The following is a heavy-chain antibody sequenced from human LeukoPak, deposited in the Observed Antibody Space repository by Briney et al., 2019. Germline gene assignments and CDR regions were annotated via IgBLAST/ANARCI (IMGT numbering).Heavy chain of an antibody. V-gene: IGHV3-15*01. J-gene: IGHJ4*02. CDR1: GFTFSNAW. Sequence: PGGSPRLSCAASGFTFSNAWMSWVRQAPGKGLEWVGRIKSKTDGGTTDYAAPVKGRFTISRDDSKNTLYLQMNSLKTEDTAVYYCTSPYYYGLGSYLWGQGTLVTVSS. D-gene: IGHD3-10*01. CDR2: IKSKTDGGTT. CDR3: TSPYYYGLGSYL.